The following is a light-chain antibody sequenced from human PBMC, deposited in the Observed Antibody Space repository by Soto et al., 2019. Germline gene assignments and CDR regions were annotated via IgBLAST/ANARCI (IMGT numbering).Light chain of an antibody. CDR3: QHYNSYSEA. Sequence: IQMTQSPSSLSASVVDIVTITCRASQGIRNDLGWYQQKPGKAPKLLIYAASSLQSGVPSRFSGSGSGTEFTLTISSLQPDDFATYYCQHYNSYSEAFGQGTKVDIK. J-gene: IGKJ1*01. CDR1: QGIRND. V-gene: IGKV1-17*01. CDR2: AAS.